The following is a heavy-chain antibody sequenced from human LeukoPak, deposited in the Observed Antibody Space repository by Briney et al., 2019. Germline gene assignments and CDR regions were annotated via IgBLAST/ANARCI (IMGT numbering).Heavy chain of an antibody. D-gene: IGHD3-3*01. CDR3: AREDSITIFGVVYNWFDP. CDR2: INPNSGGT. V-gene: IGHV1-2*02. Sequence: ASVKVSCKASGYTFTGYYMHWVRQAPGQGLEWMEWINPNSGGTNYAQKFQGRVTMTRDTSISTAYMELSRLRSDDTAVYYCAREDSITIFGVVYNWFDPWGQGTLVTVSS. J-gene: IGHJ5*02. CDR1: GYTFTGYY.